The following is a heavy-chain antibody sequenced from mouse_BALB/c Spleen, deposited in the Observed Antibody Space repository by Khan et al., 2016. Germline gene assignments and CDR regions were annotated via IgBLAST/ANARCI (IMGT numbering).Heavy chain of an antibody. V-gene: IGHV2-6-5*01. J-gene: IGHJ3*01. CDR1: GFSLTDYG. CDR2: IWGGGST. Sequence: QVQLKESGPGLVAPSQSLSITCTVSGFSLTDYGVSWIRQPPGKGLEWLGVIWGGGSTNYNSALKSRLSISKDNSKSIDVLKMNSLQNDDSAKDCCDKQAYYNNLAYWGQGTLVTVSA. D-gene: IGHD2-5*01. CDR3: DKQAYYNNLAY.